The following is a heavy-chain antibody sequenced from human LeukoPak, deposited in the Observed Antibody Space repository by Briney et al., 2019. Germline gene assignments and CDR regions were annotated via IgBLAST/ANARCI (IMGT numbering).Heavy chain of an antibody. CDR2: INHSGIT. J-gene: IGHJ4*02. D-gene: IGHD1-26*01. Sequence: SETLSLTCAVYGGSFSGDYWIWIRQTPEKGLEWIGEINHSGITNYNPSFKSRVAISVDTSKNQFSLKLYSVTAADTAVYYCARHGGSYSFDYWGQGTLVTVSS. V-gene: IGHV4-34*01. CDR1: GGSFSGDY. CDR3: ARHGGSYSFDY.